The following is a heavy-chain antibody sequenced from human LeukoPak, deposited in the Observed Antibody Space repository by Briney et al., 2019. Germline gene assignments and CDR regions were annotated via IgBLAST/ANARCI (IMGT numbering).Heavy chain of an antibody. CDR3: THSYSYGTFDY. CDR2: ISWDDDK. Sequence: SGPTLVKPTQTLTLTCTFSGFSLTTSGVGLGWIRQPPGKALEWLALISWDDDKRYSPSLTNRLTITKDNSKNQVVLTMTNMDPVDTATYYCTHSYSYGTFDYWGHGSLVSVSS. D-gene: IGHD2-15*01. V-gene: IGHV2-5*02. CDR1: GFSLTTSGVG. J-gene: IGHJ4*01.